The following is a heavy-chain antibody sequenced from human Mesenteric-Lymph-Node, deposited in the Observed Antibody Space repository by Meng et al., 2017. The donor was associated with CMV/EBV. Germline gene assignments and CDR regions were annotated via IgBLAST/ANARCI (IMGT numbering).Heavy chain of an antibody. CDR3: AREVKGLWFGEPNYGMDV. CDR2: IRSRAYGGTT. V-gene: IGHV3-49*04. D-gene: IGHD3-10*01. CDR1: GFTFGHYV. Sequence: GGSLRLSCTASGFTFGHYVMSWVRQAPGKGLEWVGFIRSRAYGGTTEYAASVKGRFTISRDDSKSIAYLQMNSLRAEDTAVYYCAREVKGLWFGEPNYGMDVWGQGTTVTVSS. J-gene: IGHJ6*02.